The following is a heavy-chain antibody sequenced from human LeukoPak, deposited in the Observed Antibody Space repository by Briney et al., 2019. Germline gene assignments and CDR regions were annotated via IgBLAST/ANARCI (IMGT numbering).Heavy chain of an antibody. V-gene: IGHV1-2*02. CDR3: AAPYGSGSSNYYYYCMDV. D-gene: IGHD3-10*01. CDR1: GYTFTGYY. Sequence: GASVKVSCTASGYTFTGYYMHWVRQAPGQGLEWMGWINPNSGGTNYAQKFQGRVTMTRDTSISTAYMELSRLRSDDTAVYYCAAPYGSGSSNYYYYCMDVWGQGTTVTVSS. CDR2: INPNSGGT. J-gene: IGHJ6*02.